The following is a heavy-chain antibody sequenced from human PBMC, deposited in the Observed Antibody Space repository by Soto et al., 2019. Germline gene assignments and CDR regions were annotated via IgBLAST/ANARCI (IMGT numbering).Heavy chain of an antibody. CDR3: AKEGGGSGLAFLIDY. Sequence: EVQLLESGGGLVQPGGSLRLSCAASGFTFSSYAMSWVRQAPGKGLEWVSAISGSGGSTYYADSVKGRFTISRDNSKNTLYLQVNSLRAEDRGVYYGAKEGGGSGLAFLIDYWGQGTLVTVSS. D-gene: IGHD6-19*01. V-gene: IGHV3-23*01. J-gene: IGHJ4*02. CDR1: GFTFSSYA. CDR2: ISGSGGST.